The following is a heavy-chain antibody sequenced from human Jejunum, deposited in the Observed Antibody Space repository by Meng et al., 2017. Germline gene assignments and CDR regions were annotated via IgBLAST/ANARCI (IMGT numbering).Heavy chain of an antibody. J-gene: IGHJ3*01. CDR1: GASISSYY. D-gene: IGHD2/OR15-2a*01. CDR3: AGDPFPAPSHALDF. CDR2: ISSTGST. Sequence: SETLSLTCTVSGASISSYYWSWIRQPPGKGLEWIGYISSTGSTNYNPSLKSRVTISVDTSKNQFSLKLSSVTAADTAVYYCAGDPFPAPSHALDFWGQGTRVTVSS. V-gene: IGHV4-59*01.